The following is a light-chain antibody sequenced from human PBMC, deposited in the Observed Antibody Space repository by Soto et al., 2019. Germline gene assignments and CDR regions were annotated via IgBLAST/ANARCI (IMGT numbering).Light chain of an antibody. J-gene: IGKJ1*01. CDR3: QQYDNLLGT. V-gene: IGKV1-33*01. CDR2: DAS. Sequence: DIQMTQSPSSLSASVGDRVTITCQASQDISNYLNWYQQKPGKAPKLLIYDASNLETGVPSRFSGSGSGTDFTLTISSLQPEDIATYYCQQYDNLLGTFGQGTKVEIK. CDR1: QDISNY.